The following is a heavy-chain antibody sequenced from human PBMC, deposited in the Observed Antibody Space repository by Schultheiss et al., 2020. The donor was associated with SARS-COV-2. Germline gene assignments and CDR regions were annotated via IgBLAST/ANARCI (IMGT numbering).Heavy chain of an antibody. CDR3: ARLIGYCSSTSCYKPTTKYDMDV. CDR2: IYTSGST. J-gene: IGHJ6*03. Sequence: SETLSLTCTVSGGSISSYYWSWIRQPAGKGLEWIGRIYTSGSTNYNPSLKSRVTISVDTSKNQFSLKLSSVTAADTAVYYCARLIGYCSSTSCYKPTTKYDMDVWGKGTTVTVAS. CDR1: GGSISSYY. D-gene: IGHD2-2*02. V-gene: IGHV4-4*07.